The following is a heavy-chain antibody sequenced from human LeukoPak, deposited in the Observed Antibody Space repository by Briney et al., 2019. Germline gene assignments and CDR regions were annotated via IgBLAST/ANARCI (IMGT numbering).Heavy chain of an antibody. CDR1: GGSISSYY. CDR3: ARETEVPGGRSWDF. J-gene: IGHJ4*02. V-gene: IGHV4-4*07. D-gene: IGHD6-19*01. Sequence: SETLSLTCTVSGGSISSYYWTWIRQPAGKGLEWIGRIHPSGTTNHNPSLKSRVIMSLDMSNNQFSLKVRSVTAADTAVYYCARETEVPGGRSWDFWGQGPLVTVSS. CDR2: IHPSGTT.